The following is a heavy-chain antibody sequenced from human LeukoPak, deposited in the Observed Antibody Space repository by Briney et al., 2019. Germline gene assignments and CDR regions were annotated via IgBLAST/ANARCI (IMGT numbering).Heavy chain of an antibody. V-gene: IGHV1-2*02. D-gene: IGHD6-13*01. J-gene: IGHJ3*02. CDR1: EYGFTGYY. Sequence: ASVKVSCKASEYGFTGYYMHWVRQAPGQGLEWMGWIDPNSGGTRYAQRFQGRVTMTRDTSITTAYMEVSRLRSDDTAVYYCARDRSQQLPNGDAFDIWGQGTLVTVSS. CDR2: IDPNSGGT. CDR3: ARDRSQQLPNGDAFDI.